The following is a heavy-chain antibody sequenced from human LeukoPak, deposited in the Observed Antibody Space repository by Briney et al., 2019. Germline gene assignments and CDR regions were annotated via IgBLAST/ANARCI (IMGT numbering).Heavy chain of an antibody. Sequence: LSETLSLTCTVSGTSMNKYYWSWIRQPPGKGLEWIGYIHYGGNTNYSPSLKSRLTISVDRSNNQFSLSLTSVTAVDTAVYYCARRSDLWSGFRSDYYYMDVWGNGTTVIVSS. CDR2: IHYGGNT. V-gene: IGHV4-59*08. CDR1: GTSMNKYY. J-gene: IGHJ6*03. D-gene: IGHD3-3*01. CDR3: ARRSDLWSGFRSDYYYMDV.